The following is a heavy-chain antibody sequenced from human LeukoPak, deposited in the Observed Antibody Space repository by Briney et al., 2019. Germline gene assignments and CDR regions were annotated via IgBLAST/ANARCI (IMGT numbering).Heavy chain of an antibody. CDR3: ATLRGFEEVGQSIEEFNYYYYYMDV. Sequence: PSETLSLTCAVYGGSFSGYYWSCIRQPPGKGLEWGGEINHSGSTNYNPSLKSRVTISVDTSKNQFSLKLSSVTAADTAVYYCATLRGFEEVGQSIEEFNYYYYYMDVWVKGTTVTVSS. D-gene: IGHD3-3*01. J-gene: IGHJ6*03. CDR1: GGSFSGYY. CDR2: INHSGST. V-gene: IGHV4-34*01.